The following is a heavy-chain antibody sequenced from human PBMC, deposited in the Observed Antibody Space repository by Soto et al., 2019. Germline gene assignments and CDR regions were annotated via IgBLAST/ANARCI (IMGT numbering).Heavy chain of an antibody. CDR1: GFSFSMYW. V-gene: IGHV3-74*01. Sequence: PGGSLRLSCAASGFSFSMYWMHWVRQDPRTGPEWVSRINDDGISTNYADSVKGRFTCSRDNAKSTLYLQMNALRVEDTAVYYCTRGPRSTSTGTGAFWGQGTLVTVSS. J-gene: IGHJ4*02. CDR3: TRGPRSTSTGTGAF. D-gene: IGHD1-1*01. CDR2: INDDGIST.